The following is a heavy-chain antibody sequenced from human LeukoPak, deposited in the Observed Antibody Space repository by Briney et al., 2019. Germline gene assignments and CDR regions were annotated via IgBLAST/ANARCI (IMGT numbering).Heavy chain of an antibody. V-gene: IGHV3-30-3*02. Sequence: GGSLRLSCAASGFTFSSYAMHWVRQAPGKGREWVAVISYDGSNKYYADSVKGRFTISRGNSKNTLYLQMNSLRAEDTAVYYCAKSRDGYRYFDYWGQGTLVTVSS. CDR2: ISYDGSNK. J-gene: IGHJ4*02. CDR3: AKSRDGYRYFDY. CDR1: GFTFSSYA. D-gene: IGHD5-24*01.